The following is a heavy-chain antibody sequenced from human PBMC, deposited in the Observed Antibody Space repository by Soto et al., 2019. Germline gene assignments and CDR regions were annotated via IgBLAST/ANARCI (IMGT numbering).Heavy chain of an antibody. Sequence: GGSMRLSCAASGLTFSSYAMLWVRQAPGKGLEWVAVVSYDGSNKYYADSVKGRFTISRDNSKNTLYLQMNSLRAEDTAVYYCARGGVAVAGLHYYYGMDVWGQGTTVTVSS. V-gene: IGHV3-30-3*01. CDR1: GLTFSSYA. CDR3: ARGGVAVAGLHYYYGMDV. J-gene: IGHJ6*02. CDR2: VSYDGSNK. D-gene: IGHD6-19*01.